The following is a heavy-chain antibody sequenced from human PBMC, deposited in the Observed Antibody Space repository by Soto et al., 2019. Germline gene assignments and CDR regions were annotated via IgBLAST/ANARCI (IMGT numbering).Heavy chain of an antibody. CDR2: MNPNSGNT. CDR1: GYTFTSYD. Sequence: ASVKVSCKASGYTFTSYDINCVRQATGQGLEWMGWMNPNSGNTGYAQKFQGRVTMTRNTSISTAYMELSSLRSEDTAVYYCASYSGSYRGSTYGMDVWGQGTTVTVSS. D-gene: IGHD1-26*01. V-gene: IGHV1-8*01. J-gene: IGHJ6*02. CDR3: ASYSGSYRGSTYGMDV.